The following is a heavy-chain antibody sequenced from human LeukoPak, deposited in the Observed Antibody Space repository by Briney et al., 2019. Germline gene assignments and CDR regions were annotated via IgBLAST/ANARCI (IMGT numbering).Heavy chain of an antibody. V-gene: IGHV3-30*04. CDR3: AKDLGYCSSTSCYAAYYYYGMDV. D-gene: IGHD2-2*01. CDR2: TSYDGSNK. J-gene: IGHJ6*02. Sequence: GGSLRLSCAASGFTFSSYGMHWVRQAPGKGLEWVALTSYDGSNKDYADSVKGRFTISRDNSKNTLYLQMNSLRAEDTAVYYCAKDLGYCSSTSCYAAYYYYGMDVWGQGTTVTVSS. CDR1: GFTFSSYG.